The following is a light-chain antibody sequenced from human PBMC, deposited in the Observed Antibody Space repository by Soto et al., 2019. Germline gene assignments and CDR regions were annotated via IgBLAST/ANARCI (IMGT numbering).Light chain of an antibody. CDR1: SSDVGAYNF. CDR3: CSSAGSYTYV. CDR2: DVN. V-gene: IGLV2-11*01. J-gene: IGLJ1*01. Sequence: QSALTQPRSVSGSPGQSVTISCTGTSSDVGAYNFVSWYQQHPGKAPKLMIYDVNKWPSGVPDRFSGSKSGSTASLTISGLQAEDEADYYCCSSAGSYTYVFGTGTKLTVL.